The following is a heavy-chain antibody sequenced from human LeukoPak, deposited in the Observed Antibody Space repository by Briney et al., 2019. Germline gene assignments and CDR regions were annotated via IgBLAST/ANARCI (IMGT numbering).Heavy chain of an antibody. Sequence: SETLSLTCTVSGGSIRSSTYYWAWIRQPPGKGLEWIGSMNYGGSTYDNPSLKSRVTISVDTSKNQVSLKLSSVTAADTAVYYCAPLPAAMKGHGWFDPWGQGTLVTVSS. CDR3: APLPAAMKGHGWFDP. CDR2: MNYGGST. D-gene: IGHD2-2*01. J-gene: IGHJ5*02. V-gene: IGHV4-39*01. CDR1: GGSIRSSTYY.